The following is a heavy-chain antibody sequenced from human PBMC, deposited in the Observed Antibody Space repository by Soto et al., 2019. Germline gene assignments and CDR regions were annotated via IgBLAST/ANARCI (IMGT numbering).Heavy chain of an antibody. CDR1: GFNLRGYT. V-gene: IGHV3-48*01. D-gene: IGHD2-15*01. Sequence: EVQLVESGGGLVQPGVSLRLSCAAAGFNLRGYTMNWVRQAPGKGLEWVSYISSGSGTIYYADSVKGRFTISRDNAKNSLYLQMNNLRAGDAAVYYCARGFCSGGGCSPGAFDIWGQGTMVTVSS. CDR2: ISSGSGTI. CDR3: ARGFCSGGGCSPGAFDI. J-gene: IGHJ3*02.